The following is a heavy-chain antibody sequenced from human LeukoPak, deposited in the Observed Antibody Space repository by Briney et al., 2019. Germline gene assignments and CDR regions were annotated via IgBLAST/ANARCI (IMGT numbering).Heavy chain of an antibody. CDR3: ARDRQLGV. V-gene: IGHV1-18*01. J-gene: IGHJ6*02. CDR1: GYTFTNSG. D-gene: IGHD6-13*01. Sequence: ASVMVSCKASGYTFTNSGVTWVRQAPGQGLEWMGWVSTYNGNTNYAQKLQGRVTMTTDTSTSTAYMELRSLRSGDTAVYYCARDRQLGVWGQGTTVTVSS. CDR2: VSTYNGNT.